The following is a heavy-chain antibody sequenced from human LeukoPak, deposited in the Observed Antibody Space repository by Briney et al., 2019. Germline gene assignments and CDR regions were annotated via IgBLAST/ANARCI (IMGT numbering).Heavy chain of an antibody. J-gene: IGHJ4*02. V-gene: IGHV1-46*01. Sequence: GASVKVSCKASGYTFTSYYMHWVRQAPGQGLEWMGIINPSGGSTSYAQKFQGRVTMTRDTSTSTAYMELSSLRSEDTAVYYCARVGTAAGIDYWGQGTLVTVSS. CDR3: ARVGTAAGIDY. CDR1: GYTFTSYY. D-gene: IGHD6-13*01. CDR2: INPSGGST.